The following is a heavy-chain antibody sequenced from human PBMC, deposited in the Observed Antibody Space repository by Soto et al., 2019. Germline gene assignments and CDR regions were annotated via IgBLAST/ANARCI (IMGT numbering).Heavy chain of an antibody. V-gene: IGHV3-15*01. Sequence: LRLSCAGSGFTFSNAWMNWVRQAPGKGLVWVGRVKSKTHGGTTDYAAPVKGRFTISRDDSENTVFLQMNSLKTEDTAVYYCATGGYYPDYWGQGTLVTVSS. D-gene: IGHD3-10*01. CDR1: GFTFSNAW. CDR3: ATGGYYPDY. CDR2: VKSKTHGGTT. J-gene: IGHJ4*02.